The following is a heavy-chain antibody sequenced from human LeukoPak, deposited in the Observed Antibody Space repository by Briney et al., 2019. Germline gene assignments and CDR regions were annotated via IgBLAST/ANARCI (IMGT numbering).Heavy chain of an antibody. CDR1: GDSISSYY. Sequence: KPSETLSLTCTVSGDSISSYYWSWIRQPPGKGLEWIGYIYYSGGTYSNPSLKSRVTISVDTSKNHFSLKLNSVTAADTALYYCARTVVTPGYGFDLWGQGTMVTVSS. CDR3: ARTVVTPGYGFDL. J-gene: IGHJ3*01. CDR2: IYYSGGT. D-gene: IGHD4-23*01. V-gene: IGHV4-59*01.